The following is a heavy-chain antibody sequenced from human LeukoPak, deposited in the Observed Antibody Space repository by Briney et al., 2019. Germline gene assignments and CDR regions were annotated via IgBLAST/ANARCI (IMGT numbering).Heavy chain of an antibody. J-gene: IGHJ4*02. Sequence: GGSLRLSCAGPGLTFSTYGMSWVRQAPGKGLEWVSTITGSGATTYYADSVKGRFTISRDSSKKTLYLEMNSLRAEDTAVYYCAKDGAWLRFDSWGQGTLVTVSS. CDR2: ITGSGATT. V-gene: IGHV3-23*01. CDR3: AKDGAWLRFDS. D-gene: IGHD5-12*01. CDR1: GLTFSTYG.